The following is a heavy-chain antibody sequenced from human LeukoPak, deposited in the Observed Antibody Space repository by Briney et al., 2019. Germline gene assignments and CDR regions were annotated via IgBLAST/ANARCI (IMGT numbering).Heavy chain of an antibody. Sequence: EGSLRLSCAASGFTFSSYGMHWVRQAPGKGLEWVAVISYDGSNKYYADSVKGRFTISRDNSKNTLYLQMNSLRAEDTAVYYCARDRFSGSYYNDYWGQGTLVTVSS. V-gene: IGHV3-30*03. CDR1: GFTFSSYG. D-gene: IGHD1-26*01. J-gene: IGHJ4*02. CDR3: ARDRFSGSYYNDY. CDR2: ISYDGSNK.